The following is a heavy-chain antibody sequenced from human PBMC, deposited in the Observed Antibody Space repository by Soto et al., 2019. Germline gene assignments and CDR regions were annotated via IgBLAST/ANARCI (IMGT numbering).Heavy chain of an antibody. Sequence: ASVKVSCKASGYTFTSYGISWVRQAPGQGLEWMGWISAYNGNTNYAQKRQGRVTMTTDTSTSTVYMELSSLRSEDTAVYYCARGSELELNSPEYFQHWGQGTLVTVSS. V-gene: IGHV1-18*01. CDR2: ISAYNGNT. D-gene: IGHD1-7*01. CDR3: ARGSELELNSPEYFQH. CDR1: GYTFTSYG. J-gene: IGHJ1*01.